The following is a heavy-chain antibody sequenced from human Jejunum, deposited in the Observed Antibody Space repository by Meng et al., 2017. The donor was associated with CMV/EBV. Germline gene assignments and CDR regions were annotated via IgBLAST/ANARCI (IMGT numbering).Heavy chain of an antibody. J-gene: IGHJ4*02. Sequence: SGDSFMYYYWSWIRQYPEKGLEWIGYVYYSGTSYYDPSLKSRVTVSLDMSKSQFSLTLTSVTAADTAVYFCARDRGGLGKYFDYWGQGSRVTVSS. CDR1: GDSFMYYY. CDR3: ARDRGGLGKYFDY. CDR2: VYYSGTS. V-gene: IGHV4-59*01. D-gene: IGHD3-10*01.